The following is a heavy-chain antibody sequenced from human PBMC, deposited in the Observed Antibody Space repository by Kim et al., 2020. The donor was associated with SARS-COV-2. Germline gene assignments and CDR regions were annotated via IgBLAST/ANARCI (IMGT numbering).Heavy chain of an antibody. J-gene: IGHJ4*02. CDR3: AKGLTEIAVAGRGREDYIDY. D-gene: IGHD6-19*01. V-gene: IGHV3-33*06. Sequence: RFTISRDNSKTPLYLQMNSLRAEDTAVYYCAKGLTEIAVAGRGREDYIDYWGQGTLVTVSS.